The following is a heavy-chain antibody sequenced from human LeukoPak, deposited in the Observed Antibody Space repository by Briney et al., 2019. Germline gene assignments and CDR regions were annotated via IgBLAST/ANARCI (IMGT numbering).Heavy chain of an antibody. CDR2: IKHDGNEK. CDR1: GFTFSGYW. CDR3: ARDANWGSDY. V-gene: IGHV3-7*01. D-gene: IGHD7-27*01. Sequence: PGGSLRLSCAASGFTFSGYWMSWVRQAPGKGLEWVANIKHDGNEKCYVDSVKGRFTISRDNAKNSLYLQMNSLKADDTAVYHCARDANWGSDYWGQGTLVTVSS. J-gene: IGHJ4*02.